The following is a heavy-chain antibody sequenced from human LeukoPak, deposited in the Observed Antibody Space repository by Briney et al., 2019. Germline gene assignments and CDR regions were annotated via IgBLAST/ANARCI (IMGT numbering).Heavy chain of an antibody. CDR3: ARVWELSDAFDI. J-gene: IGHJ3*02. CDR2: IFYSGST. D-gene: IGHD1-26*01. CDR1: GGSISTSNYY. Sequence: SETLSLTCTVSGGSISTSNYYRGWIRQPPGKGLEWIGNIFYSGSTYYSPSLKRRVTISVDTSKNQFSLKLSSVTAADAAVYYCARVWELSDAFDIWGQGTMVTVSS. V-gene: IGHV4-39*07.